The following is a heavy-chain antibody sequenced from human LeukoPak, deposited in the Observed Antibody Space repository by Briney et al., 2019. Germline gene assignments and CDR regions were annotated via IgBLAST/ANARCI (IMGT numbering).Heavy chain of an antibody. J-gene: IGHJ6*03. Sequence: GGSLRLSCAASGFTFSSYWMSWVRQAPGKGLEWVANIKQDGSEKYYVDSVKGRFTISRDNAKNSLYLQMNSLRAEDTAVFYCARDPGDYYYYYMDVWGKGTTVTVSS. V-gene: IGHV3-7*01. CDR2: IKQDGSEK. CDR1: GFTFSSYW. CDR3: ARDPGDYYYYYMDV. D-gene: IGHD2-21*01.